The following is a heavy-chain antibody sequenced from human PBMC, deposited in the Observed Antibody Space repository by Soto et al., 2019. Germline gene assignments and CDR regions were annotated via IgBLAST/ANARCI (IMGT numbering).Heavy chain of an antibody. CDR1: GGSISSYY. V-gene: IGHV4-59*01. J-gene: IGHJ4*02. Sequence: QVQLQESGPGLVKPSETLSLTCTVSGGSISSYYWSWIRQPPGKGLEWIGYIYYSGSTNYNPSLKSRVTIPVDTSKNQFSLKLSSVTAADTAVYYCAREGHYYGSGSTFDYWGQGTLVTVSS. CDR3: AREGHYYGSGSTFDY. CDR2: IYYSGST. D-gene: IGHD3-10*01.